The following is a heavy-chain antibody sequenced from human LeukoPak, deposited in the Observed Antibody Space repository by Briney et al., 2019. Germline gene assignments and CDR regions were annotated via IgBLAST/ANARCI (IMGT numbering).Heavy chain of an antibody. J-gene: IGHJ2*01. Sequence: PGRSLRLSCAASGFTFDDYAMHWVRQAPGQGLEWVSGISWNSGSLGYADSVKGRFTISRDNAKNSLYLQMNSLRADDTAFYYCAKDISVGSSYQGWYFDLWGRGTLVTVSS. V-gene: IGHV3-9*01. CDR2: ISWNSGSL. D-gene: IGHD3-3*01. CDR1: GFTFDDYA. CDR3: AKDISVGSSYQGWYFDL.